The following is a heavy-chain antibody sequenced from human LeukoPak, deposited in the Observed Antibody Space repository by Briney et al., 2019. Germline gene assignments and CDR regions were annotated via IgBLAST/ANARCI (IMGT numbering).Heavy chain of an antibody. CDR2: ISGSGGST. Sequence: GGSPRLSCAASGFTFSSYAMSWVRQAPGKGLEWVSAISGSGGSTYYADSVKGRFTISRDNSKNTLFLQMNSLRADDTAIYYCARDLTSTIYHYYGMDVWGQGTTVTVSS. J-gene: IGHJ6*02. CDR3: ARDLTSTIYHYYGMDV. CDR1: GFTFSSYA. V-gene: IGHV3-23*01. D-gene: IGHD5-24*01.